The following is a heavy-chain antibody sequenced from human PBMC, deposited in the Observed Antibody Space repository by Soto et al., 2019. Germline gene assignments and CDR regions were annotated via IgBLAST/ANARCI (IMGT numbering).Heavy chain of an antibody. J-gene: IGHJ4*02. CDR2: IYRTGST. D-gene: IGHD1-7*01. CDR1: GGSFTSNNW. Sequence: QVQLQESGPGLVKPSGTLSLTCAVSGGSFTSNNWWTWVRQPPGQGLEWIGEIYRTGSTNYNPSLKSRVTISLDKSEIQFSLRVTSLTAADTAVYYCASRDPGTSVDYWGQGTLVTVSS. V-gene: IGHV4-4*02. CDR3: ASRDPGTSVDY.